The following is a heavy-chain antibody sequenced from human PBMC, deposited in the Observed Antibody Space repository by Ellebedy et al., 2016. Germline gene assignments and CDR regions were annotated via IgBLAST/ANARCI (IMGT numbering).Heavy chain of an antibody. CDR3: ARDLVGATPVDY. D-gene: IGHD1-26*01. J-gene: IGHJ4*02. CDR1: GYTFTSYG. CDR2: ISPYDSNT. V-gene: IGHV1-18*01. Sequence: ASVKVSCKASGYTFTSYGITWVRQAPGQGLEWMGWISPYDSNTNYAQKLQGRVTMTTDTSTSTVYMELRSLRSDDTAVYYCARDLVGATPVDYWGQGTLVTVSS.